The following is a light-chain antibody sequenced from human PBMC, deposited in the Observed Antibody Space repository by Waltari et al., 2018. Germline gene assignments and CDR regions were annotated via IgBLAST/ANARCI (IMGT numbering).Light chain of an antibody. V-gene: IGLV1-44*01. Sequence: QSVLTQPHSASGTPGQRVTISCSGSSSNIGSYIVNWYQQLPGTAPKLLIYINNQRPSGVPDRFSGSKSGTSASLAISGLQSEDEADYYCAGWDDRLNGVVFGGGTKLTVL. J-gene: IGLJ3*02. CDR3: AGWDDRLNGVV. CDR2: INN. CDR1: SSNIGSYI.